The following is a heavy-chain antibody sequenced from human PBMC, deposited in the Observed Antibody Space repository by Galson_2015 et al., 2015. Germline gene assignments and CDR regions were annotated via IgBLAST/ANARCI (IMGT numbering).Heavy chain of an antibody. CDR2: FDPVDGET. V-gene: IGHV1-24*01. Sequence: SVKVSCKVSGYTLTELSMHWVRQAPGKGLEWMGGFDPVDGETIYAQKFQGRVTMTEDTSTDTAYMELSSLRSDDTAVYYCARDHDIVVVPAASYYYGMDVWGQGTTVTVSS. J-gene: IGHJ6*02. CDR3: ARDHDIVVVPAASYYYGMDV. CDR1: GYTLTELS. D-gene: IGHD2-2*01.